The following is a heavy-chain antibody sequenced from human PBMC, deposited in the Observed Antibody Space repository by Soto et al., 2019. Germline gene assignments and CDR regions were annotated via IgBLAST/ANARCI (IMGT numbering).Heavy chain of an antibody. CDR3: ARESSRCSSTSCYFDY. CDR2: IWYDGRNK. V-gene: IGHV3-33*01. D-gene: IGHD2-2*01. J-gene: IGHJ4*02. Sequence: QVQLVESGGGVVQPGRSLRLSCAASGFTFSSYGMHWVRQAPGKGLEWVAVIWYDGRNKYYADSVKGRFTISRDNSKNTLYLQMNSLRAEDTAVYYCARESSRCSSTSCYFDYWGQGTLVTVSS. CDR1: GFTFSSYG.